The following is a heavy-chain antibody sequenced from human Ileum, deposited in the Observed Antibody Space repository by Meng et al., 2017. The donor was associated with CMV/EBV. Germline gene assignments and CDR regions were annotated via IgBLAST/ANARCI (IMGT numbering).Heavy chain of an antibody. J-gene: IGHJ4*02. Sequence: TLKGSGPTLVKPTQPLTLTCTFAGFSLSTSGVGVGWIRQPPGKALEWLALIYWNAEVRYSPSLKNRLTITQDTSTNQVVLTMTNMDPVDTATYYCAHTVNYDFWTGLFDYWGQGTLVTVSS. CDR2: IYWNAEV. CDR1: GFSLSTSGVG. V-gene: IGHV2-5*01. CDR3: AHTVNYDFWTGLFDY. D-gene: IGHD3-3*01.